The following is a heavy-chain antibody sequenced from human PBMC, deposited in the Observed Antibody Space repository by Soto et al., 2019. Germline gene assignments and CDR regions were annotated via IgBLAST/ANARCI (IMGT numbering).Heavy chain of an antibody. Sequence: QVQLVQSVTEVKKPGPSVQVSCKASGYSFTSYGINWVRQAPGQGLEWMGWISTYNGDTNYAQKFQGRITMTTDTSTTTAYMELRRLTSDDTAVYFCARGDSTGSPRGWFDPWGQGTVVTVSS. V-gene: IGHV1-18*04. CDR2: ISTYNGDT. D-gene: IGHD6-19*01. CDR3: ARGDSTGSPRGWFDP. CDR1: GYSFTSYG. J-gene: IGHJ5*02.